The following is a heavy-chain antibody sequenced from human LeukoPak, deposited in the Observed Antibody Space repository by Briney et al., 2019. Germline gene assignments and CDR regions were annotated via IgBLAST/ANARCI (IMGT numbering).Heavy chain of an antibody. V-gene: IGHV3-9*01. J-gene: IGHJ4*02. CDR3: AKDIGGVIGY. CDR2: ISWNARSI. CDR1: GFTFSSYA. Sequence: GGSLRLSCAASGFTFSSYAMESVRQAPGKGLEWVSSISWNARSIGYADSVKGRFTITRDNAKNSLYLQMNSLRSEDTALYYCAKDIGGVIGYWGQGTLVTVSS. D-gene: IGHD3-16*02.